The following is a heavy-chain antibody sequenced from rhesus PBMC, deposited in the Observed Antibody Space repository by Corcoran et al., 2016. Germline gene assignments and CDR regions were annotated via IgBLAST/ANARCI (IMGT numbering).Heavy chain of an antibody. Sequence: QLQLQESGPGLVKPSETLSVTCAVSGGSLSSNYWSWIRPPPGKGLEWIGRIYGSGSSTNYNPSLKSRVTLSVDTSKNQRSLKLSSVTAADTAVYYCARHGIQIVFDYWSQGVLVTVSS. V-gene: IGHV4-169*01. CDR1: GGSLSSNY. D-gene: IGHD5-42*01. J-gene: IGHJ4*01. CDR2: IYGSGSST. CDR3: ARHGIQIVFDY.